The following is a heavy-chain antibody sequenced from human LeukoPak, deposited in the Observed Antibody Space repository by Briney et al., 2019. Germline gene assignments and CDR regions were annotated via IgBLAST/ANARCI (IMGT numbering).Heavy chain of an antibody. CDR3: AKERDYGDYVDY. V-gene: IGHV3-23*01. J-gene: IGHJ4*02. Sequence: GGSLRLSCAASGFTFSSYAISWVRQAPGKGLEWVWAISGSGGSTYYADPVRGSVISLRGNTKNTLYLQMNSLRAEDTAVYYCAKERDYGDYVDYWGQGTLVTVSS. D-gene: IGHD4-17*01. CDR1: GFTFSSYA. CDR2: ISGSGGST.